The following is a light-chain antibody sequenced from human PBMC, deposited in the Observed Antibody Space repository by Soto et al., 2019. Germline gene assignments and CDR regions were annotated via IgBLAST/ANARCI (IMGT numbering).Light chain of an antibody. CDR2: DDS. V-gene: IGKV1-5*01. CDR3: QQYHHHHT. J-gene: IGKJ4*01. Sequence: DIQRPQCPSTLSAFVGDRVTITCRASQSVHSWLARYQQRPGQAPNLLIYDDSTLESGVPSRFRGSGSDTEFTLPISTLQPDDFATHHCQQYHHHHTFGRWTKVDI. CDR1: QSVHSW.